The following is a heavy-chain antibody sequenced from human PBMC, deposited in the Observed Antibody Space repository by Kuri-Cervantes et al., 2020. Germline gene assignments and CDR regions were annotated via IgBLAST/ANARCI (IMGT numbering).Heavy chain of an antibody. D-gene: IGHD4-17*01. Sequence: GESLKISCAASGFTFSSYEMNWVRQAPGKGLEWVSYISGSGSTIYYADSVKGRFTISRDNAKNSLYLQLNSLRAEDTAVYYCASTGGDYGGYYFDYRGQGTLVTVSS. CDR2: ISGSGSTI. CDR1: GFTFSSYE. CDR3: ASTGGDYGGYYFDY. J-gene: IGHJ4*02. V-gene: IGHV3-48*03.